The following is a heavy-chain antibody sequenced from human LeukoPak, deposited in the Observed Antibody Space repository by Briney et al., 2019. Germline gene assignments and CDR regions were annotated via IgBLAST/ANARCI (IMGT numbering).Heavy chain of an antibody. CDR2: ISSSGSTI. Sequence: PGGSLRLSCAASGFTFSDYYMSWIRQAPGKGLEWVSYISSSGSTIYYADSVKGRFTISRDNAKNSLYLQMNSLRAEDTAIYYCARVSGTIQIWPQPFGDGMDVWGQGTTVTVSS. J-gene: IGHJ6*02. D-gene: IGHD5-18*01. CDR3: ARVSGTIQIWPQPFGDGMDV. V-gene: IGHV3-11*01. CDR1: GFTFSDYY.